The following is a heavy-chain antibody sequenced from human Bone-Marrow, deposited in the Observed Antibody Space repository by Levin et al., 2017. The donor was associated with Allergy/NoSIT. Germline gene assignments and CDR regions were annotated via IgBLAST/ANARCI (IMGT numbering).Heavy chain of an antibody. CDR1: GFTFSTHA. D-gene: IGHD2-21*01. Sequence: GGSLRLSCVVSGFTFSTHAVSWVRQAPGKGLEWVSAIYGGGAYTSYADSVKGRFTISKDTSRNTLYLQMNSLRVDDTALYYCAKEARGPCDGGNCHDAFDVWGQGTLVTVSS. J-gene: IGHJ3*01. V-gene: IGHV3-23*01. CDR2: IYGGGAYT. CDR3: AKEARGPCDGGNCHDAFDV.